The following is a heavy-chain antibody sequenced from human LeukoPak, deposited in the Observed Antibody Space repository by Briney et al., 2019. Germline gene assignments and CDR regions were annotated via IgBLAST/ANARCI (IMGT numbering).Heavy chain of an antibody. D-gene: IGHD2-21*02. CDR3: ARGFDCGGDCYSHGIDY. V-gene: IGHV4-34*01. CDR2: INHSGST. J-gene: IGHJ4*02. CDR1: GGSFSGYY. Sequence: SETLSLTCAVYGGSFSGYYWSWIRQPPGKGLDWIGEINHSGSTNYNPSLNSRVTISVDTSKNQFSLKLSSVTAADTAVYYCARGFDCGGDCYSHGIDYWGQGTLVTVSS.